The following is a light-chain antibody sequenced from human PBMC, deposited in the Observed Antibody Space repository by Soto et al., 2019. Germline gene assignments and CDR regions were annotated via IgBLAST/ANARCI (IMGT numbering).Light chain of an antibody. CDR1: QTFINNY. J-gene: IGKJ4*01. Sequence: EIVLTQSPGTLSLSPGERATLSCRASQTFINNYLSWYQLKPGQAPRLLIYDASSRATGIPDRFSGGGSGTDFTLTISRLEPEDFAVYYCQQFSSYPLTFGGGTKVDIK. CDR2: DAS. V-gene: IGKV3-20*01. CDR3: QQFSSYPLT.